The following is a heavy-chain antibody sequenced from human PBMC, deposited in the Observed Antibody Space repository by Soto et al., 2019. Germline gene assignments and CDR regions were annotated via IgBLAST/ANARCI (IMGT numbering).Heavy chain of an antibody. CDR2: INSDGSST. Sequence: PGGSMRHPCGASEFTFSSHWMHWVRQAPGKGLVWVSRINSDGSSTSYADSVKGRFTISRDNAKNTLYLQMNSLRAEDTAVYYRARDPGYYYDSSGSDLGYWGQGTLVTVSS. CDR3: ARDPGYYYDSSGSDLGY. V-gene: IGHV3-74*01. J-gene: IGHJ4*02. CDR1: EFTFSSHW. D-gene: IGHD3-22*01.